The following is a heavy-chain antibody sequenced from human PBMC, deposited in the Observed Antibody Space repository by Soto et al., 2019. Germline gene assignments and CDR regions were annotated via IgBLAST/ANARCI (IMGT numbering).Heavy chain of an antibody. Sequence: QVQLVQSGAEVKKPGSSVKVSCKTSGGTFSSYAITWVRQEPGQGLEWVGGIIPIFGTANYAQKVQGRVTITADESTSTAYMELSSLRSEDTAVYYCARSRSNYDDSRGYYYSTVDYWGQGTLVTVSS. CDR2: IIPIFGTA. CDR1: GGTFSSYA. J-gene: IGHJ4*02. CDR3: ARSRSNYDDSRGYYYSTVDY. V-gene: IGHV1-69*12. D-gene: IGHD3-22*01.